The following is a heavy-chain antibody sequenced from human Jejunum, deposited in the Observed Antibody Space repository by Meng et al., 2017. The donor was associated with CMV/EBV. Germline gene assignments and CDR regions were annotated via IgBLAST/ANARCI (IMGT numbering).Heavy chain of an antibody. J-gene: IGHJ5*02. CDR2: ISHSGTTK. V-gene: IGHV3-48*03. CDR3: TRGSNWNWNWFDP. CDR1: GFTFPDHE. Sequence: ASGFTFPDHEMNWVRQAPGRVLEWFSYISHSGTTKNYAASVRGRFTISRDTATNSVYLQMDTLRAEDTALYYCTRGSNWNWNWFDPWGQGTLVTVSS. D-gene: IGHD1-7*01.